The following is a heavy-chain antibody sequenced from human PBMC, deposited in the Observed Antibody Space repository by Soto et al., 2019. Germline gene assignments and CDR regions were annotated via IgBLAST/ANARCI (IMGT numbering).Heavy chain of an antibody. D-gene: IGHD6-19*01. CDR1: GGSFSGDY. CDR2: INHSGST. V-gene: IGHV4-34*01. J-gene: IGHJ5*02. CDR3: ARGSMAVAGTGWFDP. Sequence: SETLPLTCAVSGGSFSGDYWSWIRQPPGKGLEWIGEINHSGSTNYNPSLKSRVTISVDTSKNQFSLKLSSVTAADTAVYYCARGSMAVAGTGWFDPWGQGTLVTVSS.